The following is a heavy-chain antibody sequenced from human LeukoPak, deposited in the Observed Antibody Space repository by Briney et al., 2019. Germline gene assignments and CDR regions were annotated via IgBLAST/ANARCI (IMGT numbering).Heavy chain of an antibody. J-gene: IGHJ3*02. CDR3: STGSGHAFDI. V-gene: IGHV3-74*01. Sequence: GGSLRLSCAASAFTLSSYWMHWVRQVQGKGLVWVSRINSDGSSTSYADSVKGRFTISRDNAKNTLYVQMNSLRAEDTAVYYCSTGSGHAFDIWGRGTMVTVSS. CDR1: AFTLSSYW. D-gene: IGHD3-10*01. CDR2: INSDGSST.